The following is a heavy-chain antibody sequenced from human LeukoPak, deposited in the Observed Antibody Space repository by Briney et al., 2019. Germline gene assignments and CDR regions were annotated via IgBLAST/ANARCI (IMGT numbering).Heavy chain of an antibody. CDR1: GGTFSSYA. CDR2: IIPIFGTA. J-gene: IGHJ4*02. D-gene: IGHD2-21*02. Sequence: SVKVSCKASGGTFSSYAISWVRQAPGQGLEWMGGIIPIFGTANYAQKFQGRVTITTDESTSTAYMELSSLRSEDTAVHYCARAYCGGDCYPPLYDYWGQGTLVTVSS. V-gene: IGHV1-69*05. CDR3: ARAYCGGDCYPPLYDY.